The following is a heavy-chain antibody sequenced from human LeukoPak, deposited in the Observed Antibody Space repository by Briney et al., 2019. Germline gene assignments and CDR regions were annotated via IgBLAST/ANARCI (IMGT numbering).Heavy chain of an antibody. J-gene: IGHJ1*01. V-gene: IGHV1-18*01. CDR2: ISAYNGNT. Sequence: GASVKVSCTASGYTFTSYGISWVRQAPGQGLEWMGWISAYNGNTNYAQKLQGRVTMTEDTSTDTAYMELSSLRSEDTAVYYCATALSPHYYDSSGYYLQHWGQGTLVTVSS. CDR3: ATALSPHYYDSSGYYLQH. CDR1: GYTFTSYG. D-gene: IGHD3-22*01.